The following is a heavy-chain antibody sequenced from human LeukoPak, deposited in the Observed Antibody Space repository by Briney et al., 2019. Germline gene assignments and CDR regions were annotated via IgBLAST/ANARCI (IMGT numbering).Heavy chain of an antibody. CDR3: ARKTSGRSLGLYYYSSYYMDV. V-gene: IGHV1-2*02. J-gene: IGHJ6*03. D-gene: IGHD1-26*01. CDR2: INPNSGGT. CDR1: GYTFTGYY. Sequence: ASVKVYCKASGYTFTGYYMHWVRQAPGQGLEWMGWINPNSGGTNYAQKFQGRVTMTRDTSISTAYMELSRLRSDDTAVYYCARKTSGRSLGLYYYSSYYMDVWGKGTTVTVSS.